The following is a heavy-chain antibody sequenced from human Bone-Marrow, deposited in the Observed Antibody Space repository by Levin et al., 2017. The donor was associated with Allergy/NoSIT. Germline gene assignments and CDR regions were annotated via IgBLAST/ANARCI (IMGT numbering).Heavy chain of an antibody. CDR2: IWYDGSNK. Sequence: PGGSLRLSCAASGFTFSSYGMHWVRQAPGKGLEWVAVIWYDGSNKYYADSVKGRFTISRDNSKNTLYLQMNSLRAEDTAVYYCARDVTIAVAGTDDAFDIWGQGTMVTVSS. CDR3: ARDVTIAVAGTDDAFDI. V-gene: IGHV3-33*01. J-gene: IGHJ3*02. D-gene: IGHD6-19*01. CDR1: GFTFSSYG.